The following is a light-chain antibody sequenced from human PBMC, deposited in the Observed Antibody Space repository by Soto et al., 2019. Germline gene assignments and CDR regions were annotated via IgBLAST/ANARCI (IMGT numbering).Light chain of an antibody. V-gene: IGKV3D-15*01. CDR2: GAS. J-gene: IGKJ1*01. CDR1: QSVSSN. Sequence: EIVMTQSPATLSVSPGERATLSCRASQSVSSNLAWYQQKPGQAPRLLIYGASTRATGIPARFGGSGSGTDFTLTISRLEPEDFAVYYCQQFDNSLWTFGQGTKVDI. CDR3: QQFDNSLWT.